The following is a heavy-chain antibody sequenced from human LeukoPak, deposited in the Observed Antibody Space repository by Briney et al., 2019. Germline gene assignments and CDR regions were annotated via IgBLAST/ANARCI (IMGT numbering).Heavy chain of an antibody. CDR2: INTDGSDT. J-gene: IGHJ4*02. CDR3: ARDGSVTGPTTFDY. CDR1: GFTFRRYW. V-gene: IGHV3-74*01. Sequence: GGSLSLSCAASGFTFRRYWMHWVRQAPGKGPVWVSRINTDGSDTIYADSVKGRFTISRDNAKNTLFLQMNSLRAEDTAVYYCARDGSVTGPTTFDYWGQGTLVTVSS. D-gene: IGHD6-19*01.